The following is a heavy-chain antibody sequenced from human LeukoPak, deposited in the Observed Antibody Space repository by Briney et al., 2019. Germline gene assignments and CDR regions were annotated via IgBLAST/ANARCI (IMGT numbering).Heavy chain of an antibody. J-gene: IGHJ4*02. CDR3: ARGSSWYFNY. Sequence: PSETLSLTCAVYGGSFSGYYWSWIRQPPGKGLEWIGEINHSGSTNYNPSLKSRVTISVDTSKNQFSLKLSSVTAADTAVYYCARGSSWYFNYWGRGTLVTVSS. V-gene: IGHV4-34*01. CDR2: INHSGST. D-gene: IGHD6-13*01. CDR1: GGSFSGYY.